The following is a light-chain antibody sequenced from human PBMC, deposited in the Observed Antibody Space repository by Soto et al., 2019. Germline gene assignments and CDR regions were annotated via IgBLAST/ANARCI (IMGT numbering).Light chain of an antibody. J-gene: IGKJ5*01. Sequence: EIVMTQSAATLSLSPGERATLSCRASQSVSSRLAWYQQKPGQAPRLLISGASSRATGIPDRFSGSGSGTDFTLTISRLEPEDFALYYCQHYVERSPITFGQGTRLEIK. CDR1: QSVSSR. CDR2: GAS. V-gene: IGKV3-20*01. CDR3: QHYVERSPIT.